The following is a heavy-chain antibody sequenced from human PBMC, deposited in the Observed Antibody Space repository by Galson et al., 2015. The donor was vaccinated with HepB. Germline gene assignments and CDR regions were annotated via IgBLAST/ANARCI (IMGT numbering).Heavy chain of an antibody. CDR2: IYYSGST. CDR3: ARDGLYSGSPYFDY. D-gene: IGHD5-12*01. Sequence: ETLSLTCTVSGGSISSSSYYWGWIRQPPGKGLEWIGSIYYSGSTYYNPSLKSRVTISVDTSKNQFSLKLSSVTAADTAVYYCARDGLYSGSPYFDYWGQGTLVTVSS. CDR1: GGSISSSSYY. J-gene: IGHJ4*02. V-gene: IGHV4-39*07.